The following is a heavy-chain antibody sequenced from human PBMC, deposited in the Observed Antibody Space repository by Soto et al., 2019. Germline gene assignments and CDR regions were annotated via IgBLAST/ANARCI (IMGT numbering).Heavy chain of an antibody. CDR1: GGSISSGGYY. Sequence: QVQLQESGPGLVKPSQTLSLTCTVSGGSISSGGYYWSWIRQHPGKGLEWIGYIYYSGSTYYNPSLKSRVTISVDTSKNQFSLKLSSVTAADTAVYYCARVVQERVDTAMVTYYYYYGMDVWGQGTTVTVSS. J-gene: IGHJ6*02. D-gene: IGHD5-18*01. CDR2: IYYSGST. V-gene: IGHV4-31*03. CDR3: ARVVQERVDTAMVTYYYYYGMDV.